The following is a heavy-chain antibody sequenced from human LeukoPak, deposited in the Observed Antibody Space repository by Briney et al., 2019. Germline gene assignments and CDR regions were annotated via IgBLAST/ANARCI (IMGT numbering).Heavy chain of an antibody. V-gene: IGHV3-7*01. CDR3: ARRGTIAVPVFWFDP. J-gene: IGHJ5*02. CDR2: IKQDGGEK. Sequence: PGGSLRLSCAASGFTFSNACMSWVRQAPGKGLEWVANIKQDGGEKYYLDSLEGRFTISRDNAKNSVYLQINRLRAEDTAVYYCARRGTIAVPVFWFDPWGQGNLVIVSS. CDR1: GFTFSNAC. D-gene: IGHD6-19*01.